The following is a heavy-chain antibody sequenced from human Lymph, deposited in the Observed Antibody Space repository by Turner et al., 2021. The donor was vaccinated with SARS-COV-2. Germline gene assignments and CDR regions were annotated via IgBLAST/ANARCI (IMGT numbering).Heavy chain of an antibody. CDR1: GFTFSSYA. D-gene: IGHD3-10*01. J-gene: IGHJ4*02. CDR3: AREMGSGSDY. Sequence: QVQLVESGGGVVQPGMSLRLSCTASGFTFSSYAMHWVRQAPGKGLEWVSLISYDGSNKYYADSVKGRFTISRDNSKNTLYLQMNSLRTEDTAVYYCAREMGSGSDYWGQGTLVTVSS. V-gene: IGHV3-30*04. CDR2: ISYDGSNK.